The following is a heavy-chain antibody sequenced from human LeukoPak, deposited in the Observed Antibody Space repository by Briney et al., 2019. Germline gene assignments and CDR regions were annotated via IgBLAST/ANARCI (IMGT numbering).Heavy chain of an antibody. Sequence: PSETLSLTCTASGGSIISYYWSWIRQPTGKGLEWIGSIYYSGSTNYNPSLKSRVTISVDTSKNQFSLKLSSVTAADTAVYYCARGGYYDFWSGTSYWFDPWGQGTLVTVSS. J-gene: IGHJ5*02. V-gene: IGHV4-59*01. CDR1: GGSIISYY. CDR3: ARGGYYDFWSGTSYWFDP. CDR2: IYYSGST. D-gene: IGHD3-3*01.